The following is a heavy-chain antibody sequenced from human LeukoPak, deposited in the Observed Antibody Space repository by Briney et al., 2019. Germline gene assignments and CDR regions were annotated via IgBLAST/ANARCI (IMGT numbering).Heavy chain of an antibody. CDR1: GFTFSCYA. V-gene: IGHV3-23*01. CDR3: AYSTLAAAEHFDY. Sequence: PGGSLRLSCAASGFTFSCYAMSWVRQAPGKGLEWVSAISGSGGSTYYADSVKGRFTISRDNSKNTLYLQMNSLRAEDTAVYYCAYSTLAAAEHFDYWGQGTLVTVSS. J-gene: IGHJ4*02. CDR2: ISGSGGST. D-gene: IGHD6-13*01.